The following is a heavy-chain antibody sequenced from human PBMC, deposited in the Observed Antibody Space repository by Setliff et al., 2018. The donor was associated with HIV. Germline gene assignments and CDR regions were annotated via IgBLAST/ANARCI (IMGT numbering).Heavy chain of an antibody. CDR3: ASGSHGEGATDY. D-gene: IGHD1-26*01. Sequence: SVKVSCKASGGTFSSYAISWVRQAPGQGLEWMGGIIPIFGTANYAQKFQGRVTITADESTSTAYMELSSLRSEDTAVYYCASGSHGEGATDYWGLGTLVTVSS. CDR1: GGTFSSYA. J-gene: IGHJ4*02. V-gene: IGHV1-69*13. CDR2: IIPIFGTA.